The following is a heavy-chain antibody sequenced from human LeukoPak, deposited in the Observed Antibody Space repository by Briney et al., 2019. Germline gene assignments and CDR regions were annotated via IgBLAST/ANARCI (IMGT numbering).Heavy chain of an antibody. Sequence: SSETLSLTCTVSGGSISSSSHFWGWIRQPPGKRLEWIGSIFYSGSTYYNPSLKSRVTISVDTSKDQFSLKLTSVTATDTAVYYCASRARRYYFDYWGQGTLVTVSS. V-gene: IGHV4-39*01. CDR1: GGSISSSSHF. CDR2: IFYSGST. J-gene: IGHJ4*02. CDR3: ASRARRYYFDY.